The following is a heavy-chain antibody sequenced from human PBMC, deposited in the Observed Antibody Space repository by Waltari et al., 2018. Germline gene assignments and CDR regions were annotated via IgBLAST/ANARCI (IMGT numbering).Heavy chain of an antibody. Sequence: QVQLQQWGAGLLKPSETLSPPCAGYGGSFSGYYWSWMRQPPGKGLEWIGEINHSGSTNYNPSLKSRVTISVDTSKNQFSLKLSSVTAADTAVYYCARGSYDFWSGYYVVARLYYFDYWGQGTLVTVSS. V-gene: IGHV4-34*01. CDR3: ARGSYDFWSGYYVVARLYYFDY. CDR2: INHSGST. D-gene: IGHD3-3*01. J-gene: IGHJ4*02. CDR1: GGSFSGYY.